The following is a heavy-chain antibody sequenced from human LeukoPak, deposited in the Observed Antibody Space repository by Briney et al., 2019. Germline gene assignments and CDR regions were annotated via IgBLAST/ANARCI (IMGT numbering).Heavy chain of an antibody. J-gene: IGHJ3*02. CDR1: GGSISSYY. CDR2: IYYSGST. D-gene: IGHD5-12*01. CDR3: ARDPYSGYEGGIDRAFDI. V-gene: IGHV4-59*01. Sequence: PSETLSLTCTVSGGSISSYYWSWIRQPPGKGLEWIGYIYYSGSTNYNPSLKSRVTISVDTSKNQFSLKLSSVTAADTAVYYCARDPYSGYEGGIDRAFDIWGQGTMVTVSS.